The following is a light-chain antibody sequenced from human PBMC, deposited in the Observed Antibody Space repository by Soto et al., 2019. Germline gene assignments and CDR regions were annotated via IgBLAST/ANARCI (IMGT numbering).Light chain of an antibody. CDR1: QGISSY. V-gene: IGKV1-27*01. CDR3: QSYNTARPT. Sequence: DIQLTQSPSSLSASVGDRVTITCRVSQGISSYLAWYQQKPGKPPQLLIYAASTLQSGVPSRFSGSGSGTDFTLTISGLQPEDLATYYCQSYNTARPTFGQGTRLEIK. CDR2: AAS. J-gene: IGKJ5*01.